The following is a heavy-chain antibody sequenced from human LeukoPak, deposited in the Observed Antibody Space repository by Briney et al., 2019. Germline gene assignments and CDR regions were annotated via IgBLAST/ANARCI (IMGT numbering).Heavy chain of an antibody. D-gene: IGHD3-10*01. V-gene: IGHV3-23*01. CDR3: AKVAGGRGLVGGSDY. CDR1: GFTFSNYA. CDR2: ISGSGGST. Sequence: GGSLRLSCAASGFTFSNYAMSWVRQAPGKGLEWVSAISGSGGSTYYADSVKGRFTISRDNSKNTLYLQMNSLRAEDTAVYYCAKVAGGRGLVGGSDYWGQGTLVTVSS. J-gene: IGHJ4*02.